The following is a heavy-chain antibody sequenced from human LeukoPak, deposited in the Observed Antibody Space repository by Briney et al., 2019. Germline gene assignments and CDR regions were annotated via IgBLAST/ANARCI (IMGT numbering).Heavy chain of an antibody. CDR1: GGTFSSYA. CDR3: ARAPYYYGSGSYYNPDY. J-gene: IGHJ4*02. Sequence: VASVKVSCKASGGTFSSYAISWVRQAPGQGLEWMGRITPILGIANYAQKFQGRVTITADKSTSTAYMELSSLRSEDTAVYYCARAPYYYGSGSYYNPDYWGQGTLVTVSS. D-gene: IGHD3-10*01. CDR2: ITPILGIA. V-gene: IGHV1-69*04.